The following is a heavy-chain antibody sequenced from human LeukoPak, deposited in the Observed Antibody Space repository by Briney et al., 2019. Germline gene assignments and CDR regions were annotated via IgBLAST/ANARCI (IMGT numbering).Heavy chain of an antibody. Sequence: SETLSLTRSVSGGSISSYYWSWIRQPPGKGLEWIGEINHSGSTNYNPSLKSRVTISVDTSKNQFSLKLSSVTAADTAVYYCARVGVKYGSGRYQSYYMDVWGKGTTVTVSS. D-gene: IGHD3-10*01. CDR3: ARVGVKYGSGRYQSYYMDV. CDR1: GGSISSYY. CDR2: INHSGST. V-gene: IGHV4-34*01. J-gene: IGHJ6*03.